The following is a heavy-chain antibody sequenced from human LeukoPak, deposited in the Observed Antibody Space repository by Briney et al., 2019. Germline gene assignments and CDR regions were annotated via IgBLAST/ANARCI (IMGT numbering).Heavy chain of an antibody. CDR2: ISYDGSNK. D-gene: IGHD5-12*01. Sequence: PEGSLRLSCAASGFTFSSYGMHWVRQAPGKGLDWVAVISYDGSNKYYADSVKGRFTISRDNSMHTLYLQMNSLRAEDTAVYYCAKGSNRGVATIDYWGQGTLVTVSS. CDR1: GFTFSSYG. J-gene: IGHJ4*02. V-gene: IGHV3-30*18. CDR3: AKGSNRGVATIDY.